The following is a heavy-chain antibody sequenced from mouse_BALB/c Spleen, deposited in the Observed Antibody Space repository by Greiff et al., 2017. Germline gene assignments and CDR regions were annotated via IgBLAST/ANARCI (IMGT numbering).Heavy chain of an antibody. J-gene: IGHJ2*01. V-gene: IGHV2-3*01. D-gene: IGHD2-4*01. CDR1: GFSLTSYG. Sequence: QVQLQQSGPGLVAPSQSLSITCTVSGFSLTSYGVSWVRQPPGKGLEWLGVIWGDGSTNYHSALISRLSISKDNSKSQVFFKRNSLQADDTAIYYCAKNSPYDYDGYFDYWGQGTTLTVSS. CDR3: AKNSPYDYDGYFDY. CDR2: IWGDGST.